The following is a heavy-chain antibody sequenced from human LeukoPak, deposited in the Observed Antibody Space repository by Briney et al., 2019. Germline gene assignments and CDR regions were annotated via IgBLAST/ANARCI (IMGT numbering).Heavy chain of an antibody. CDR2: IIPILGIA. Sequence: VASVKVSCQASGGTFSSYTISCVRQAPGQGLEWMGRIIPILGIANYAQKFQGRVTITADKSTSTAYMELSSLRSEDTAVYYCARGSLVTYYYYMDVWGKGTTVTVSS. CDR3: ARGSLVTYYYYMDV. CDR1: GGTFSSYT. V-gene: IGHV1-69*02. J-gene: IGHJ6*03. D-gene: IGHD3-10*01.